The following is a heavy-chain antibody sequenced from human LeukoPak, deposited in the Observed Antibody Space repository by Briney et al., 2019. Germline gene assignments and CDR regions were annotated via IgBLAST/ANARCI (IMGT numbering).Heavy chain of an antibody. CDR3: ARGGFIVAAASMGWFDP. D-gene: IGHD2-2*01. V-gene: IGHV4-30-2*01. J-gene: IGHJ5*02. CDR2: IYHSGST. Sequence: SQTLSLTCAVSGGSISSGGYSWSWIRQPPGKGLEWIGYIYHSGSTYYNPSLKSRVTISLDTSKNQFSLKLTSVTAADTAVYYCARGGFIVAAASMGWFDPWGQGTLVTVSS. CDR1: GGSISSGGYS.